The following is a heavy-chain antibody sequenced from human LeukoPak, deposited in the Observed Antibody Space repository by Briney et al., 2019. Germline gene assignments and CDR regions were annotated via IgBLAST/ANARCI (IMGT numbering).Heavy chain of an antibody. CDR2: IWSDGNNR. Sequence: PGGSLKLSCAASGFTFKNYGMHWVRQATGKGLEWVSFIWSDGNNRFYADSVKGRFTISRDNSNNMLYLQMDTLRAEDTALYYCAKDPGASVSGFHMDVWGKGTTVIVSS. CDR1: GFTFKNYG. D-gene: IGHD2-8*02. J-gene: IGHJ6*03. CDR3: AKDPGASVSGFHMDV. V-gene: IGHV3-30*02.